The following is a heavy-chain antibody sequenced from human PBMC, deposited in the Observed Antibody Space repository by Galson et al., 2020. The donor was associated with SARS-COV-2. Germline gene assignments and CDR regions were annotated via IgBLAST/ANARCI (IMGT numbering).Heavy chain of an antibody. V-gene: IGHV3-48*02. CDR1: GFTFSSSS. J-gene: IGHJ4*01. CDR3: ATEAHDY. CDR2: ITRGSDTK. Sequence: TGGSLRLSCAASGFTFSSSSMNWVRQAPGKGLEWVSYITRGSDTKYYADSVKGRFTVSRDNAKNSVYLHMNNLRDEDTAVYYCATEAHDYWGHGTLVTVSS.